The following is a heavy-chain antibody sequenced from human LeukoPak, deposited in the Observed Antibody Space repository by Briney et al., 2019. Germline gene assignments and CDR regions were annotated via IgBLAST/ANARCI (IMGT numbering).Heavy chain of an antibody. J-gene: IGHJ4*02. CDR1: GVSISSSEW. V-gene: IGHV4-4*02. D-gene: IGHD3-9*01. Sequence: PSETLSLTCAVSGVSISSSEWWMWVRQPPGQGLEWIGEIHRDGRTRYNPSLKSRVTMSIDYSKNQFSLKVSSVTAADTAIYYCGKTDIYFNPIDYWGPGSLVTVSS. CDR2: IHRDGRT. CDR3: GKTDIYFNPIDY.